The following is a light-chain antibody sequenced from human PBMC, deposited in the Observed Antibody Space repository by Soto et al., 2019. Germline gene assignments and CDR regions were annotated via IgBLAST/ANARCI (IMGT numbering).Light chain of an antibody. CDR2: DAS. Sequence: EIVMTQSPVTLSVSPGERATLSCRASQNVLSNLAWYQQKPGQAPRRLIYDASTRATGIPARFSGSGSGTEFTLTISSLQSEDFAVYSCQQYNNWPPITFGQGTRLEIK. CDR3: QQYNNWPPIT. CDR1: QNVLSN. V-gene: IGKV3-15*01. J-gene: IGKJ5*01.